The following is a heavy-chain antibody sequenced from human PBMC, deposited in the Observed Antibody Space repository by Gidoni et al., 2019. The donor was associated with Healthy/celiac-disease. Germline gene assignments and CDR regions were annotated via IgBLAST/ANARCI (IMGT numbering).Heavy chain of an antibody. D-gene: IGHD3-22*01. CDR2: ISSSSSTI. CDR3: ARDLRHYYDSSDV. V-gene: IGHV3-48*01. J-gene: IGHJ4*02. Sequence: EVQLVESGEGLLQPGGSMSPSCPACGFSFSSYSMNWVRQAPGKGLEWVSYISSSSSTIYYADSVKGRYTISRDNAKNALYLQMNSLRAEDTAVYYCARDLRHYYDSSDVWGQGTLVTVSS. CDR1: GFSFSSYS.